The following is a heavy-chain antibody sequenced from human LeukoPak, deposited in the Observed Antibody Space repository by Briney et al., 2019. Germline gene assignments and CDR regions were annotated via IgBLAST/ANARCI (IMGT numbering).Heavy chain of an antibody. CDR3: ARGLSGSYHYFDY. Sequence: PGGSLRLSCAVSGFTVSSNYMSWVRQAPGKGLEWVSVIYSGGSTYYADSVKGRFTISRDNSKNTLYLQVNSLRAEDMAVYYCARGLSGSYHYFDYWGQGTLVTVSS. V-gene: IGHV3-53*01. CDR2: IYSGGST. CDR1: GFTVSSNY. J-gene: IGHJ4*02. D-gene: IGHD1-26*01.